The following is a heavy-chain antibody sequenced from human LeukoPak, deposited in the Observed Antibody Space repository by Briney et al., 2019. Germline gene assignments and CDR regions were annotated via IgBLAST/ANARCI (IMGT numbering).Heavy chain of an antibody. J-gene: IGHJ5*02. V-gene: IGHV4-34*01. CDR2: ISHSGST. CDR3: ARIKILTGYSFNWFDP. Sequence: SETLSLTCAVYGGSFSGNYWGWIRQPPGKGLEWIGEISHSGSTNYNPSLKSRVTISLDTSNNQFSLNLNSVTAADTAVYYCARIKILTGYSFNWFDPWGQGTLVTVSS. CDR1: GGSFSGNY. D-gene: IGHD3-9*01.